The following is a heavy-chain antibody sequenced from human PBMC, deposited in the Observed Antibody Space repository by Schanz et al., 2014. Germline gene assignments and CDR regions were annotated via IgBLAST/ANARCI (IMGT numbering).Heavy chain of an antibody. Sequence: EVQLLESGGGLVQPGGSLRLSCAASGFTFRNYGMSWVRQAPGQGLEWVSAISGSGDSTRYADSVKGRFIISRDNSKNTLYLQVNSLRAEDTAVYYCAKHVRSLAGNDYWGQGTLVTVSS. CDR3: AKHVRSLAGNDY. D-gene: IGHD6-19*01. CDR2: ISGSGDST. CDR1: GFTFRNYG. V-gene: IGHV3-23*01. J-gene: IGHJ4*02.